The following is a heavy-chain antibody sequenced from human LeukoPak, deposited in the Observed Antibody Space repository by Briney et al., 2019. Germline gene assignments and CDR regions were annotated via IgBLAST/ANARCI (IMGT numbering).Heavy chain of an antibody. V-gene: IGHV4-39*01. CDR3: ASLRDEIVVVVAAIDY. Sequence: SETLSLTCTVSGGSISSSSYYWGWIRQPPGKGLEWIGSIYYSGSTYYNPSLKRRVTISVDTSKNQFSLKLSPVTPADTAVYYCASLRDEIVVVVAAIDYWGQGTLVTVSS. D-gene: IGHD2-15*01. CDR2: IYYSGST. CDR1: GGSISSSSYY. J-gene: IGHJ4*02.